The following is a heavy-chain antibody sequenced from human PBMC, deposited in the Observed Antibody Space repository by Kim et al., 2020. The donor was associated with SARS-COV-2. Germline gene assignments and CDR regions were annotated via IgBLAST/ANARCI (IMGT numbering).Heavy chain of an antibody. J-gene: IGHJ6*02. Sequence: GGSLRLSCAASGFTFNSYWMSWVRQAPGKGLEWVANIKQDGSEKYYVDSVKGRFTISRDNAKNSLYLQMNSLRAEDTAVYYCARDLELAPRRSTDYDILTGYLSNVYYYGMDVWGQGTTVTVSS. CDR3: ARDLELAPRRSTDYDILTGYLSNVYYYGMDV. CDR2: IKQDGSEK. V-gene: IGHV3-7*01. D-gene: IGHD3-9*01. CDR1: GFTFNSYW.